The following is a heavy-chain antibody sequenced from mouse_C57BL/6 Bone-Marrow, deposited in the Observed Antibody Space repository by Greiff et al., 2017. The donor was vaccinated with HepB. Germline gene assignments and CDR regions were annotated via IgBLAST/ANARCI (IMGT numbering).Heavy chain of an antibody. CDR2: ISYSGST. D-gene: IGHD3-2*02. V-gene: IGHV3-1*01. J-gene: IGHJ2*01. Sequence: DVKLQESGPGMVKPSQSLSLTCTVTGYSITSGYDWHWIRHFPGNKLEWMGYISYSGSTNYNPSLKSRISITHDTSKNHFFLKLNSVTTEDTATYYCARGSGYRYFDYWGQGTTLTVSS. CDR3: ARGSGYRYFDY. CDR1: GYSITSGYD.